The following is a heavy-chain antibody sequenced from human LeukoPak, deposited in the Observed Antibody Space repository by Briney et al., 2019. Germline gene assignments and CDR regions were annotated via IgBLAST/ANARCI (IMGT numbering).Heavy chain of an antibody. D-gene: IGHD4-17*01. CDR3: AKDSDYGDSLFDY. CDR1: GFTFSSYG. V-gene: IGHV3-23*01. Sequence: PGGSLRLSCAASGFTFSSYGMSWVRQAPGKVLEWVSGISGSGGSTYYADSVKGRFTISRDSSKNTLYLQMNSLRAEDTAVYYCAKDSDYGDSLFDYWGQGTLVTVSS. CDR2: ISGSGGST. J-gene: IGHJ4*02.